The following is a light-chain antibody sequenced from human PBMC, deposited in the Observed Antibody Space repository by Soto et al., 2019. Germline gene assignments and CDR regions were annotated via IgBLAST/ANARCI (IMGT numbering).Light chain of an antibody. Sequence: EIVLMQSPGTLSLSPGERSAVSCRASQSVSSSYLAWYQQKPGQAPRLLIYGASSRATGIPDRFSGSGSGTDFTLTISRLEPEDFAVYYCQQYGSSRFTFGPGTKVDIK. CDR3: QQYGSSRFT. V-gene: IGKV3-20*01. J-gene: IGKJ3*01. CDR1: QSVSSSY. CDR2: GAS.